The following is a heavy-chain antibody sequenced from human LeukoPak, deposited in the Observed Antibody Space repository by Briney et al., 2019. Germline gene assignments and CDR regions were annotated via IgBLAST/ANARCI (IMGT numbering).Heavy chain of an antibody. CDR3: ARHAITMVRGVHYYFDY. CDR2: IYYSGST. V-gene: IGHV4-39*01. D-gene: IGHD3-10*01. CDR1: GGSISSSSYY. J-gene: IGHJ4*02. Sequence: SETLSLTCTVSGGSISSSSYYWGWIRQAPGKGLEWIGSIYYSGSTYYNPSLKSRVTISVDTSKNQFSLKLSSVTAADTAVYYCARHAITMVRGVHYYFDYWGQGTLVTVSA.